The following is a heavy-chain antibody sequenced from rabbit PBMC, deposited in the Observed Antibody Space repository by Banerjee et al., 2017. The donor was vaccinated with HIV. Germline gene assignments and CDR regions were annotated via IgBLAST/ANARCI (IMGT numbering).Heavy chain of an antibody. D-gene: IGHD7-1*01. Sequence: QSLEESGGDLVKPGASLTLTCTASGFSFSSSYYMCWVRQAPGKGLEWIACIYAGSSGATYYASWAKGRFTISKTSSTTMTLQMTSLTAADTATYFCARDMAGDGTAPNLWGQGTLVTVS. V-gene: IGHV1S40*01. CDR2: IYAGSSGAT. CDR1: GFSFSSSYY. J-gene: IGHJ4*01. CDR3: ARDMAGDGTAPNL.